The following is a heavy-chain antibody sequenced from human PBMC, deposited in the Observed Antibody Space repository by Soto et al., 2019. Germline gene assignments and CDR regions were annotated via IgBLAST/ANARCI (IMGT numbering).Heavy chain of an antibody. V-gene: IGHV1-69*01. CDR1: EGTFNSYA. J-gene: IGHJ4*02. CDR2: IIPYYNTL. Sequence: QAQVVQSGAEVRKPGSSVKLSCKASEGTFNSYAIAWVRQAPGQGLEWMGGIIPYYNTLNYAQKLQDRVTITADDSTNTAYMELSSLRSDDTAVYFWASGASRWYPYYFDSWAQGTLVTVSS. D-gene: IGHD6-13*01. CDR3: ASGASRWYPYYFDS.